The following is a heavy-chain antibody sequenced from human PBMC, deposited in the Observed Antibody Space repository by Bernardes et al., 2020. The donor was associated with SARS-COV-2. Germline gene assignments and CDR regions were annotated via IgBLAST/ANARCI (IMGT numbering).Heavy chain of an antibody. CDR3: ATGAATYYYDSRGYYRLDY. CDR2: FDPEDGET. D-gene: IGHD3-22*01. V-gene: IGHV1-24*01. J-gene: IGHJ4*02. CDR1: GYSLSELC. Sequence: ASVKASCKVSGYSLSELCIHWVRQAPGKGLEWMGSFDPEDGETIYAQKFQGRVTMTEDTSTDTAYMELSSLRSEDTAVYYCATGAATYYYDSRGYYRLDYWGQGTLVTVSS.